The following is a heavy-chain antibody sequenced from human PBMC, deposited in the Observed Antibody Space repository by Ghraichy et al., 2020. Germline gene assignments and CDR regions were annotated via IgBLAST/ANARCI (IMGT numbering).Heavy chain of an antibody. CDR1: GFIFSSYW. D-gene: IGHD4-17*01. Sequence: LSLTCAASGFIFSSYWMSWVRQAPGKGLEWVANIKQDESEKYYVDSVKGRFTISRDNAKNSVYLQMNSLRAEDTAVYYCARENGYYGDYFDYWGQGTLVTVSS. J-gene: IGHJ4*02. CDR3: ARENGYYGDYFDY. V-gene: IGHV3-7*03. CDR2: IKQDESEK.